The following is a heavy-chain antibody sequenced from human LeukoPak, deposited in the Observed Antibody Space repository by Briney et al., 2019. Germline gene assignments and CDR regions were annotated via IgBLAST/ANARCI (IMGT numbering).Heavy chain of an antibody. J-gene: IGHJ4*02. CDR1: GYTFTSYG. Sequence: ASVKVSCKASGYTFTSYGISWVRQAPGQGLEWMGGIIPIFGTANYAQKFQGRVTITTDESTSTAYMELSSLRSEDTAVYYCARGATVTTSYDYWGQGTLVTVSS. CDR2: IIPIFGTA. D-gene: IGHD4-11*01. V-gene: IGHV1-69*05. CDR3: ARGATVTTSYDY.